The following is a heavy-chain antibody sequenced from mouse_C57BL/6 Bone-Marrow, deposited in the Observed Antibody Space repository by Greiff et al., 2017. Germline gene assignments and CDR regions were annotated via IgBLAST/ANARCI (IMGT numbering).Heavy chain of an antibody. J-gene: IGHJ2*01. CDR3: ARRGGYYSHFDY. CDR1: GFTFSDYG. Sequence: EVMLVESGGGLVQPGGSLKLSCAASGFTFSDYGMAWVRQAPRKGPEWVAFISNLAYSIYYADTVTGRFTISRENAKNTLYLEMSSLRSEDTAMYYCARRGGYYSHFDYWGQGTTLTVSS. D-gene: IGHD2-3*01. V-gene: IGHV5-15*04. CDR2: ISNLAYSI.